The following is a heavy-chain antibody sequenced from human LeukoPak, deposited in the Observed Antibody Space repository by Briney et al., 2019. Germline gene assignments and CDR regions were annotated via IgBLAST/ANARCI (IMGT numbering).Heavy chain of an antibody. Sequence: SETLSLTCTVSGGSISSYYWSWIRQPPGKGLEWIGYIYYSGSTNYNPSLKSRVTISVDTSKNQSSLKLSSATAADTAVYYCAREDSSGYYAYWGQGTLVTVSS. V-gene: IGHV4-59*01. CDR1: GGSISSYY. CDR3: AREDSSGYYAY. D-gene: IGHD3-22*01. J-gene: IGHJ4*02. CDR2: IYYSGST.